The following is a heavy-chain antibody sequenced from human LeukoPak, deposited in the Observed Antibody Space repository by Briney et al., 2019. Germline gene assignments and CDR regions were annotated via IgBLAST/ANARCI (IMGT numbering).Heavy chain of an antibody. D-gene: IGHD3-9*01. CDR3: ARGSDILTGYYRT. CDR1: GGSFSGYY. Sequence: PSETPSLTCAVYGGSFSGYYWSWIRQPPGKGLEWIGVINHSGSTNYNPSLKSRVTISVDTSKNQFSLKLSSVTAADTAVYYCARGSDILTGYYRTWGQGTLVTVSS. CDR2: INHSGST. J-gene: IGHJ5*02. V-gene: IGHV4-34*01.